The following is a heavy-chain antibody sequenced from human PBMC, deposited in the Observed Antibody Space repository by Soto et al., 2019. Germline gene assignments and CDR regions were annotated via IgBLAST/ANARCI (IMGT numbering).Heavy chain of an antibody. CDR1: GFTFSSYG. D-gene: IGHD1-26*01. Sequence: GGSLRLSCAASGFTFSSYGMHWVRQAPGKGLEWVAVISYDGSNRYYADSVKGRFTISRDNSKNTLYLQMNSLRAEDTAVYYCAKDVVVGATTGLGDYYYYYGMDVWGQGTTVTVSS. V-gene: IGHV3-30*18. J-gene: IGHJ6*02. CDR2: ISYDGSNR. CDR3: AKDVVVGATTGLGDYYYYYGMDV.